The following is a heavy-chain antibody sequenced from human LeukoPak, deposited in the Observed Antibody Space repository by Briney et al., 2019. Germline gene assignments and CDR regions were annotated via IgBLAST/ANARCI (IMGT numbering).Heavy chain of an antibody. D-gene: IGHD3-9*01. V-gene: IGHV3-49*04. CDR1: GFTFSSCG. Sequence: GGSLRLSCAASGFTFSSCGMSGVRQAPGKGLEWVGFFRSKAYGGTTEYAASVKGRFTISRDDSKSIAYLQLNSLKTEDTAVYYCTRAGLDILTGYYRNIGYFDYWGQGTLVTVSS. CDR3: TRAGLDILTGYYRNIGYFDY. CDR2: FRSKAYGGTT. J-gene: IGHJ4*02.